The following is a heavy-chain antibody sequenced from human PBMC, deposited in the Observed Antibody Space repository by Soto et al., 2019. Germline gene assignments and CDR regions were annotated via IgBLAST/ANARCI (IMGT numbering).Heavy chain of an antibody. CDR2: IKQDGSEK. D-gene: IGHD3-3*01. V-gene: IGHV3-7*01. CDR1: GFTFSSYW. Sequence: GGSLRLSCAASGFTFSSYWMSWVRQAPGKGLEWVANIKQDGSEKYYVDSVKGRFTISRDNAKNSLYLQINSLRAEDTAVYYCARDPTPYYDFWSGYQVDYWGQGTLVTVSS. J-gene: IGHJ4*02. CDR3: ARDPTPYYDFWSGYQVDY.